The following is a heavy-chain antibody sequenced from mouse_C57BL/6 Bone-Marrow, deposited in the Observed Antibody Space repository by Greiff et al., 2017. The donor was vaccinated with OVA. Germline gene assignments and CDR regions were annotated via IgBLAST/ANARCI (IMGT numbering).Heavy chain of an antibody. CDR2: LYPGDGDT. CDR3: ASCDYDGY. D-gene: IGHD2-3*01. Sequence: VQLQQSGPELVKPGASVKISCKASGYAFSSYWMNWVKQRPGKGLEWIGRLYPGDGDTNYTGKLKGKVTLTAEKSSSTAYMQLSSLTYEDAAVYFYASCDYDGYWGQGTTRTVSS. J-gene: IGHJ2*01. CDR1: GYAFSSYW. V-gene: IGHV1-82*01.